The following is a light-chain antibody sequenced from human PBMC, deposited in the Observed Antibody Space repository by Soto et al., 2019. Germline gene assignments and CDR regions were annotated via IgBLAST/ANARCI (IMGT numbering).Light chain of an antibody. J-gene: IGKJ2*01. Sequence: EIVMTQSPATLSVSPGERATLSCRASQSVSSNLAWYQQKPGQAPRLLFYGTSTRATGVPARFSGTGSGTDFTPTISSLQSEDFAVYYCQQSNKWPYTFGQGTKLEIK. CDR2: GTS. V-gene: IGKV3-15*01. CDR3: QQSNKWPYT. CDR1: QSVSSN.